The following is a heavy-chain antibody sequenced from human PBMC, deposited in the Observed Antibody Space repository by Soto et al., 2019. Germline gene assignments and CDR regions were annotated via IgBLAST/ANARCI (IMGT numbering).Heavy chain of an antibody. Sequence: SETLSLTCTVSGGSISSSSYYWGWIRQPPGKGLEWIGSIYYSGSTYYNPSLKSRVTISVDTSKNQFSLKLSSVTAADTAVYYCARQDNGYDYSYFDYWGQGTLVTVSS. CDR2: IYYSGST. CDR3: ARQDNGYDYSYFDY. V-gene: IGHV4-39*01. D-gene: IGHD5-12*01. CDR1: GGSISSSSYY. J-gene: IGHJ4*02.